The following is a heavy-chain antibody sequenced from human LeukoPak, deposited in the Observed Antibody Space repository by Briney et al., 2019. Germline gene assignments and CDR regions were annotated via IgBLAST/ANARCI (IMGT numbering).Heavy chain of an antibody. CDR1: GDSISYFY. V-gene: IGHV4-4*07. CDR2: TSSSGNT. CDR3: GRSAGFVHFDH. Sequence: PSETLSLTCSVSGDSISYFYWSWIRQAAGKGLEWIGRTSSSGNTYYNPSVKSRVTISVDTSKNQFSLKVTSVTAADTALYYCGRSAGFVHFDHWGQGTLVTVSS. D-gene: IGHD3-16*01. J-gene: IGHJ4*02.